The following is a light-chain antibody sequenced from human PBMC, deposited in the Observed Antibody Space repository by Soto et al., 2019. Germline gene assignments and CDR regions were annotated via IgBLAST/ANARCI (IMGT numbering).Light chain of an antibody. CDR1: GRDIGAYNY. V-gene: IGLV2-14*01. J-gene: IGLJ1*01. CDR3: SSYTNSYFYV. Sequence: QSVLTQPASVSGSPGQSITISCTGSGRDIGAYNYVSWYQQHPGKAPKLIIYEVENRPSGVSNRFSASKSAFTASLTISGLQAEDEAPYYCSSYTNSYFYVLGHGTKVT. CDR2: EVE.